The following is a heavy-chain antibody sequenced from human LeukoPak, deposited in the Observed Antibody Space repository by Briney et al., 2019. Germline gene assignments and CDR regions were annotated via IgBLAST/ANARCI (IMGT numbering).Heavy chain of an antibody. J-gene: IGHJ5*02. CDR3: ARGASNYGSFWFDP. D-gene: IGHD4-11*01. Sequence: SETLSLTCTVSDDSISDYYRGWIRQHPGKGLEWIGNIYYSGSTSYNPSLKSRVTISVDTSKNQFSLKLNSVTAADTAVYYCARGASNYGSFWFDPWGQGTLVTVSS. V-gene: IGHV4-59*06. CDR2: IYYSGST. CDR1: DDSISDYY.